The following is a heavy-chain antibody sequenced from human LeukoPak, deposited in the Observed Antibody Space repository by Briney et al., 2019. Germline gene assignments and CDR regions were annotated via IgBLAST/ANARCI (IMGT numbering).Heavy chain of an antibody. V-gene: IGHV3-23*01. CDR2: ISGSGGST. Sequence: GGSLRLSCAASGFTFSSYAMSWVRQAPGKGLEWVSSISGSGGSTYYADSVKGGVTISRDNSKNTLYLKMNSLNAEDTAVYYCAQGRGYTHYWGQGTLVTVSS. J-gene: IGHJ4*02. CDR1: GFTFSSYA. D-gene: IGHD3-22*01. CDR3: AQGRGYTHY.